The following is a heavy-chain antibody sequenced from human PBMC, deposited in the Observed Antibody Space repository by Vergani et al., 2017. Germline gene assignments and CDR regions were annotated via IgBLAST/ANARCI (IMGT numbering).Heavy chain of an antibody. Sequence: QVQLVESGGGVVQPGRSLRLSCAASGFTFSSYGMHWVRQAPGKGLEWVAVISYDGSNKYYADSVKGRFTISRDNSKNTLYLQMNSLRAEDTAVYYCAREYPPGGGTTYGWFDPWGQGTLVTVSS. V-gene: IGHV3-30*03. CDR3: AREYPPGGGTTYGWFDP. CDR2: ISYDGSNK. D-gene: IGHD1-7*01. CDR1: GFTFSSYG. J-gene: IGHJ5*02.